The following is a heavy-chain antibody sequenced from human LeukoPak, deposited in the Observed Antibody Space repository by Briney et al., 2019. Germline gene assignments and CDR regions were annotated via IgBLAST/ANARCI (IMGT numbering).Heavy chain of an antibody. D-gene: IGHD4-17*01. CDR2: ISGSGGST. V-gene: IGHV3-23*01. CDR1: GFTFSSYA. CDR3: AAAPTIMTTRFFDS. Sequence: GGSLRLSCAASGFTFSSYAMSWVRQAPGKGLEWVSAISGSGGSTYYADSVKGRFTISRDNSKNTLYLQMNSLRAEDTAVYYCAAAPTIMTTRFFDSWGQGTLVTVSS. J-gene: IGHJ4*02.